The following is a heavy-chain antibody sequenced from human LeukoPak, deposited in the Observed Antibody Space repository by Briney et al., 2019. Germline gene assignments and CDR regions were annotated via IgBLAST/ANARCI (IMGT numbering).Heavy chain of an antibody. CDR1: GYTFTGYY. CDR3: ARVKVLMATTQFDY. J-gene: IGHJ4*02. V-gene: IGHV1-2*02. CDR2: INPNSGGT. D-gene: IGHD5-24*01. Sequence: GSVKDSCKASGYTFTGYYMHCVRQAPGQGLEWMGWINPNSGGTNYAQKFHGRVTMTRDTSISTAYMELSRLRSDDTAVYYCARVKVLMATTQFDYWGEGTLVTVSS.